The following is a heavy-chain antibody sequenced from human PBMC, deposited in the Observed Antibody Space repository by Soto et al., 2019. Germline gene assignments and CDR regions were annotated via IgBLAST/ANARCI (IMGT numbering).Heavy chain of an antibody. J-gene: IGHJ6*02. CDR3: ARDLSGTGLDI. D-gene: IGHD1-26*01. V-gene: IGHV4-4*07. CDR2: VYSTGGT. CDR1: GDSIGRFY. Sequence: SETLSLTCNVSGDSIGRFYWSWIRQSAEKGLEWIGRVYSTGGTAYNPALKGRVTISLDRSNNHVSLEMNSVTAADTAVYFCARDLSGTGLDIWGRGTRVTVSS.